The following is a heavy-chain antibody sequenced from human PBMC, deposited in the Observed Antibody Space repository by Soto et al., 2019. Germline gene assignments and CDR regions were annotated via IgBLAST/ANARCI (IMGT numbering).Heavy chain of an antibody. V-gene: IGHV3-7*01. CDR1: GFTFSSYW. Sequence: GGSLRLSCAASGFTFSSYWMSWVRQAPGKGLEWVANIKQDGSEKYYVDSVKGRFTISRDNAKNSLYLQMNSLRAEDTAVYYCARLPKLYGDFNYYYYMDVWGKGTTVTVSS. J-gene: IGHJ6*03. D-gene: IGHD4-17*01. CDR2: IKQDGSEK. CDR3: ARLPKLYGDFNYYYYMDV.